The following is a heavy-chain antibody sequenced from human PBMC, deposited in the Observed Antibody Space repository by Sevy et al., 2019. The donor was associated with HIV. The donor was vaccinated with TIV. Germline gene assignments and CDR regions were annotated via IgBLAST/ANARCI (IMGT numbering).Heavy chain of an antibody. V-gene: IGHV3-11*01. CDR1: GFTLSDYY. Sequence: GGYLRLSCTASGFTLSDYYMSWIRQAPGKGLQWISYISGSDDSGGDDTIYYADSVKGRFTISRDNAKKSLYLQMSSLRADDTAVYYCARDHVKDGKGGDYYYHAMDVWGRGTTVTVSS. D-gene: IGHD3-16*01. J-gene: IGHJ6*02. CDR3: ARDHVKDGKGGDYYYHAMDV. CDR2: ISGSDDSGGDDTI.